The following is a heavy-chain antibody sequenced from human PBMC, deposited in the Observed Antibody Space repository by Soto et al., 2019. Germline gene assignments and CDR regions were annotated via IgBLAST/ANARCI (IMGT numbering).Heavy chain of an antibody. V-gene: IGHV1-18*01. CDR1: GYTFTSYG. J-gene: IGHJ4*02. CDR3: ARYRIAAAGTKTKIGGGVYYFDY. CDR2: ISAYNGNT. Sequence: ASVKVSCKASGYTFTSYGISWVRQAPGQGLEWMGWISAYNGNTNYAQKLQGRVTMTTDTSTSTAYMELRSLRSDDTAVYYCARYRIAAAGTKTKIGGGVYYFDYWGQGTPVTVSS. D-gene: IGHD6-13*01.